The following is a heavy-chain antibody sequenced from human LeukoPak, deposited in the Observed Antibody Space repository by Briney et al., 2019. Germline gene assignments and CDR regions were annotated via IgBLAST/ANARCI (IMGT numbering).Heavy chain of an antibody. CDR1: GGSISCGDYY. J-gene: IGHJ4*02. Sequence: SQTLSLTCTVSGGSISCGDYYWSWIRQPPGKGLEWIGYIYYSGSTYYNPSLKSRVTISVDTSKNQFSLKLSSVTAADTAVYYCAGSYGSWYYFDYWGQGTLVTVSS. V-gene: IGHV4-30-4*01. CDR2: IYYSGST. D-gene: IGHD3-10*01. CDR3: AGSYGSWYYFDY.